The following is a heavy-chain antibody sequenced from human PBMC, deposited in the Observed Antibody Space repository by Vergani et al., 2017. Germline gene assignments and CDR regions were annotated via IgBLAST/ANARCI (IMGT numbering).Heavy chain of an antibody. Sequence: EVELVQSGPEMRKPGESLKISCAASGFTFSSYSMNWVRQAPGKGLEWVSSISSSSSYIYYADSVKGRFTISRDNAKNSLYLQMNSLRAEDTAVYYCARDPSNYKGYYYYYYYMDVWGKGTTVTVSS. V-gene: IGHV3-21*01. CDR3: ARDPSNYKGYYYYYYYMDV. CDR1: GFTFSSYS. J-gene: IGHJ6*03. CDR2: ISSSSSYI. D-gene: IGHD4-11*01.